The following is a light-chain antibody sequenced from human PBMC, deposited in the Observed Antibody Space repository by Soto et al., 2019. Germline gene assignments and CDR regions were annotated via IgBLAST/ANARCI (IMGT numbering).Light chain of an antibody. V-gene: IGKV3-11*01. CDR2: DAS. CDR1: QSVKSY. CDR3: QSRSSWPPVLT. Sequence: ENVLTQSPVTLSLSPGERATLSCRASQSVKSYLAWYQQKPGQAPRLLIYDASNRAAGIPARFSGSGSGTDFTLTLSSLDPEDFAVSYCQSRSSWPPVLTFGGGTKVEIK. J-gene: IGKJ4*01.